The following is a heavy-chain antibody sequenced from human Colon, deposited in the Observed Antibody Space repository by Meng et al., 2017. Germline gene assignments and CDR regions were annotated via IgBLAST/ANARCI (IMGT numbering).Heavy chain of an antibody. CDR1: GTSISRSNW. CDR2: IYHIGST. CDR3: ARENDSGNSYDH. J-gene: IGHJ4*02. V-gene: IGHV4-4*02. D-gene: IGHD3-10*01. Sequence: QLQLQESGPGLVMPSGTLSLTCAVAGTSISRSNWWTWVRQAPGKGLEWIGEIYHIGSTNYNPSLKSRVTILVDESKNEFSLKLTSVTAADTAVYYCARENDSGNSYDHWGRGTLVTVSS.